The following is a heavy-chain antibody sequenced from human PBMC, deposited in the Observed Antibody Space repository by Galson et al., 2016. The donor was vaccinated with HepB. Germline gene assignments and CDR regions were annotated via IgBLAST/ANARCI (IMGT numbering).Heavy chain of an antibody. Sequence: SVKVSCKASGGSFGSYAINWVRQAPGQGLEWMGGIIPTFATPTYAQKFQGRVSITADESTRTAYMELSSLTSEDTAIYYCARAQDVDLTRTDYWGQGALSPSPQ. D-gene: IGHD5-12*01. V-gene: IGHV1-69*13. CDR3: ARAQDVDLTRTDY. J-gene: IGHJ4*02. CDR2: IIPTFATP. CDR1: GGSFGSYA.